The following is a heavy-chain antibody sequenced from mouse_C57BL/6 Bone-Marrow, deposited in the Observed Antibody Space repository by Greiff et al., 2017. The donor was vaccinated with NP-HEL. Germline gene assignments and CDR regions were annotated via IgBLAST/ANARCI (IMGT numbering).Heavy chain of an antibody. Sequence: QVQLQQSGAELARPGASVKMSCKASGYTFTSYTMHWVHQRPGQGLEWIGYINPSSGYTKYNQKLKDKATLTADKPSSTAYMQLSSLTSEDSAFYYCAPTVVAPYWYFDVWGTGTTVTVSS. V-gene: IGHV1-4*01. CDR3: APTVVAPYWYFDV. CDR2: INPSSGYT. J-gene: IGHJ1*03. CDR1: GYTFTSYT. D-gene: IGHD1-1*01.